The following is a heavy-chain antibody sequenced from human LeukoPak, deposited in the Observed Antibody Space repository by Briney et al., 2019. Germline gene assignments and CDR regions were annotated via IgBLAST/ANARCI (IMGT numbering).Heavy chain of an antibody. V-gene: IGHV4-4*07. CDR2: IYTSGST. J-gene: IGHJ4*02. CDR3: AKRRGDCSGGQGCGDY. D-gene: IGHD2-15*01. CDR1: GGSISSYY. Sequence: PSETLSLTCTVSGGSISSYYWSWIRQPAGKGLEWIGRIYTSGSTNYNPSLKSRVTMSVDTSKSQFSLKLSSVTAADTAVYYCAKRRGDCSGGQGCGDYWGQGTLVTVSS.